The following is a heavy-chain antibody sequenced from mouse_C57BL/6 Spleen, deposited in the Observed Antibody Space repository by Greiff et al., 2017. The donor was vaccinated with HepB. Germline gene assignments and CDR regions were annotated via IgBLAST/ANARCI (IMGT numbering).Heavy chain of an antibody. CDR1: GYTFTSYW. CDR2: NDPNSGGT. Sequence: VQLQQPGAELVKPGASVKLSCKASGYTFTSYWMHWVKQRPGRGLEWIGRNDPNSGGTKYNEKFKSKATLTVDKPSSTADMQISSLASEDSAVYYCARDGDGNYEDYAMDYWGQGTSVTVSS. CDR3: ARDGDGNYEDYAMDY. V-gene: IGHV1-72*01. D-gene: IGHD2-1*01. J-gene: IGHJ4*01.